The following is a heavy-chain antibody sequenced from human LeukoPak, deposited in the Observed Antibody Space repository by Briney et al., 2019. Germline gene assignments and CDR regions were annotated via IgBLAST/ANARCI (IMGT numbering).Heavy chain of an antibody. D-gene: IGHD3-9*01. Sequence: GGSLRLSCAASGFTFSSYAMHWVRQAPGKGLEYVSAISSNGGSTYYANSVKGRFTISRDNSKNTLYLQMGSLRAEDMAVYYCARDKASGLRYFDWLTDPWGPGTLVTLSS. CDR1: GFTFSSYA. V-gene: IGHV3-64*01. CDR2: ISSNGGST. CDR3: ARDKASGLRYFDWLTDP. J-gene: IGHJ5*02.